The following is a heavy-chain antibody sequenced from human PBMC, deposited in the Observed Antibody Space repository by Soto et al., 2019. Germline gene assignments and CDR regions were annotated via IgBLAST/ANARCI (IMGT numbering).Heavy chain of an antibody. J-gene: IGHJ4*02. CDR1: GGTFSSYA. V-gene: IGHV1-69*06. CDR2: IIPIFGTA. D-gene: IGHD2-8*01. CDR3: GGGRRPEGYYTNGVCSKRY. Sequence: SLKVSCKASGGTFSSYAISWVRPAPGQVLEWMGGIIPIFGTANYAQKFQGRVTITADKSTSTAYMELSSLRSEDTAVYYCGGGRRPEGYYTNGVCSKRYWGQGTLVNVSS.